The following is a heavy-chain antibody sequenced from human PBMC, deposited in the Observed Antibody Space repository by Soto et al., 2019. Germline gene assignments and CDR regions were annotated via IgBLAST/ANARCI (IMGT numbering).Heavy chain of an antibody. CDR3: SRERYRPPTYGFWSGYYTHDAFDI. V-gene: IGHV3-11*01. CDR2: ISSSGSTI. J-gene: IGHJ3*02. CDR1: GFTFSDYY. Sequence: GGSLRLSCAASGFTFSDYYMSWIRQAPGKGLEWVSYISSSGSTIYYADSVKGRFTISRDNAKNSLYLQMNSLRAEDTAVYYCSRERYRPPTYGFWSGYYTHDAFDIWGQGTMVTV. D-gene: IGHD3-3*01.